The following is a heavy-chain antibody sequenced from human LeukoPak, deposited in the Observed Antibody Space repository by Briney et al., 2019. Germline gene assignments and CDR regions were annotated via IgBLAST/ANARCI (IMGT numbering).Heavy chain of an antibody. CDR3: TVIVGLPT. CDR2: IRSKTNSYAT. CDR1: GFSFSGSG. Sequence: GGSLKLSCAASGFSFSGSGVQWFRQASGKGLEWVGRIRSKTNSYATAYAASVKGRFTISRDDSRNTADLKANSLKAEHTAVYYCTVIVGLPTWGQGTLVTVSS. J-gene: IGHJ5*02. D-gene: IGHD3-22*01. V-gene: IGHV3-73*01.